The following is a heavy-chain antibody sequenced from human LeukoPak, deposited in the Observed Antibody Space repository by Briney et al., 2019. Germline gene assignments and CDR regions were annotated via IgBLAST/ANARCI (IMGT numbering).Heavy chain of an antibody. D-gene: IGHD5-12*01. J-gene: IGHJ4*02. CDR2: INPSGGST. CDR3: ARDQIPGYSGYDTPDY. V-gene: IGHV1-46*01. CDR1: GYTFTSYY. Sequence: ASVKVSCKASGYTFTSYYMHWVRQAPGQGLEWMGIINPSGGSTSYAQKFQGRVPMTRDTSTSTVYMELSSLRSEDTAVHYCARDQIPGYSGYDTPDYWGQGTLVTVSS.